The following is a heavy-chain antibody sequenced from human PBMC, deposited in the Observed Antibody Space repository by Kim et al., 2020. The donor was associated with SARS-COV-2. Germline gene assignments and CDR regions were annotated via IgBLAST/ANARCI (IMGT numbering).Heavy chain of an antibody. V-gene: IGHV4-30-4*01. J-gene: IGHJ4*02. Sequence: SETLSLTCTVSGGSISSGDYYWTWIRQPPGKGLEWIGYIQYSGSTYYNPSLQRRITMSVDTSKNEFSLSLRSVTATDTAVYYCARISRFGGLRFDHWGQGSLVTVS. D-gene: IGHD3-10*01. CDR1: GGSISSGDYY. CDR3: ARISRFGGLRFDH. CDR2: IQYSGST.